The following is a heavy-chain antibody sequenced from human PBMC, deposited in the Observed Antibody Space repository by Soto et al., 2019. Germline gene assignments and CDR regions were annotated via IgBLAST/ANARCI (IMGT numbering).Heavy chain of an antibody. Sequence: GGSLRLSCAASGFTFSNAWMSWVRQAPGKGLQWDGPIKSKTDGGTTDYAAPVKGRFTISRDDSKNTLYLQMNSLKTEDTAVYYCTTDRNWQQRDYYYYYYMYVWGKGTTVTVSS. CDR3: TTDRNWQQRDYYYYYYMYV. CDR2: IKSKTDGGTT. CDR1: GFTFSNAW. V-gene: IGHV3-15*01. J-gene: IGHJ6*03. D-gene: IGHD6-13*01.